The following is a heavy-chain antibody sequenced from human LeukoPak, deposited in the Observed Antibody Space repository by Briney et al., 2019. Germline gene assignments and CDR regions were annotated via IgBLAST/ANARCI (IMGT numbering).Heavy chain of an antibody. V-gene: IGHV1-2*02. Sequence: ASVKVSCMASGYTFTGYYIRWVRHAPGQGLGWMGWINPNSGGTNYAQTLQGRVTMTRDTSISTAYMELSRLRSDDTAVYYCARDRFQIVVVPAAKYYYYYYGMDVWGQGTTVTVSS. CDR2: INPNSGGT. CDR1: GYTFTGYY. D-gene: IGHD2-2*01. CDR3: ARDRFQIVVVPAAKYYYYYYGMDV. J-gene: IGHJ6*02.